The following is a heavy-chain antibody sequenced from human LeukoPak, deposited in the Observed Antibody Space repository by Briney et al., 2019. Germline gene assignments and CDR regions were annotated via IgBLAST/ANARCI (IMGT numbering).Heavy chain of an antibody. V-gene: IGHV3-9*01. Sequence: GRSLRLSCAASGFTFDDYAMHWVRQAPGKGLEWVSGISWNSGSIGYADSVKGRFTISRDNAENSLYLQMNSLRAEDTAVYYCATLVMTAMVDYWGQGTLVTVSS. CDR1: GFTFDDYA. CDR3: ATLVMTAMVDY. D-gene: IGHD2-21*02. CDR2: ISWNSGSI. J-gene: IGHJ4*02.